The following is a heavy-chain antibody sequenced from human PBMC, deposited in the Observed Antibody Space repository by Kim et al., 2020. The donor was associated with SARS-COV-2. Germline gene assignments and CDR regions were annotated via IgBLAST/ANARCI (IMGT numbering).Heavy chain of an antibody. V-gene: IGHV1-69*13. Sequence: SVKVSCKASGGTFSSYAISWVRQAPGQGLEWMGGIIPIFGTANYAQKFQGRVTITADESTSTAYMELSSLRSEDTAGYYCARGEAVAGTEGNYYYYGMDVWGQGTTVTVSS. CDR3: ARGEAVAGTEGNYYYYGMDV. J-gene: IGHJ6*02. CDR1: GGTFSSYA. D-gene: IGHD6-19*01. CDR2: IIPIFGTA.